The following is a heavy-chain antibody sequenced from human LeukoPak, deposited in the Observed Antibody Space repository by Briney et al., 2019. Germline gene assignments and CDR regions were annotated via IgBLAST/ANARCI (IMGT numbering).Heavy chain of an antibody. CDR1: GFTFSSYA. J-gene: IGHJ5*02. D-gene: IGHD5-12*01. CDR3: ARSGGRGYSGYDGGWFDP. V-gene: IGHV3-30-3*01. Sequence: GGSLRLSCAASGFTFSSYAMHWVRQAPGKGLEWVAVISYDGSNKYYADSVKGRFTISRDNSKNTLYLQMNSLRAEDTAVYYCARSGGRGYSGYDGGWFDPWGQGTLVTVSS. CDR2: ISYDGSNK.